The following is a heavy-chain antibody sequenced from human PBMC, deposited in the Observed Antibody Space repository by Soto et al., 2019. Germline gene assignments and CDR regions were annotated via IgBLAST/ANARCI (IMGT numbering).Heavy chain of an antibody. D-gene: IGHD3-22*01. J-gene: IGHJ4*02. V-gene: IGHV1-2*02. CDR1: KYTFPDYY. CDR3: ARDRQRSSYYYVLGFFDC. CDR2: INPNSGDT. Sequence: AASVKVSCKASKYTFPDYYVHWVRQAPGQGLEWMGWINPNSGDTNYAQKFQGRVTMTRDTSISTAYMELSRLRSDDTAVYYCARDRQRSSYYYVLGFFDCWGQGTLVTVSS.